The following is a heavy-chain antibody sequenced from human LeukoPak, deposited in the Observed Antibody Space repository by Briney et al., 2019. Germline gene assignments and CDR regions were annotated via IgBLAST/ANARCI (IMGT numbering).Heavy chain of an antibody. CDR1: GFTFSSYA. CDR3: VKDGGGSYVCLDY. Sequence: GGSLRLSCAASGFTFSSYAMSWVRQAPGKGLEWVSAISGSGGSTYYADSVKGRFTISRDNSKNTLYLQMNSLRAEDTAVYYCVKDGGGSYVCLDYWGQGTLVTVSS. CDR2: ISGSGGST. V-gene: IGHV3-23*01. D-gene: IGHD1-26*01. J-gene: IGHJ4*02.